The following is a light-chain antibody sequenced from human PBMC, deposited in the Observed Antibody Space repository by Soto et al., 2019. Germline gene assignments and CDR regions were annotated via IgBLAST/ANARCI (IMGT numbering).Light chain of an antibody. Sequence: EIVLTQSPGTLSLSPGERATLSCRASQSVSSSFLGWYQQKPGQAPRLLIYGATSRATGIPDRFSGSGSGTGLTVTISRLEPEEFAVYYRQQDGSPAYTFRQGTKIEYK. CDR2: GAT. CDR3: QQDGSPAYT. V-gene: IGKV3-20*01. J-gene: IGKJ2*01. CDR1: QSVSSSF.